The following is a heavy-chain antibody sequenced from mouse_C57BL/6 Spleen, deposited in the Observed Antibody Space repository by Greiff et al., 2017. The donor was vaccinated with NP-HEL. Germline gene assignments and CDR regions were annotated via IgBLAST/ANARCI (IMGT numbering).Heavy chain of an antibody. CDR1: GYSFTGYF. D-gene: IGHD1-1*01. CDR2: INPYNGDT. Sequence: EVQLQQSGPELVKPGDSVKISCKASGYSFTGYFMNWVMQSHGKSLEWIGRINPYNGDTFYNQKFKGKATLTVDKSSSTAHMELRSLTSEDSAVYYCARDENYGSTWYFDVWGTGTTVTVSS. V-gene: IGHV1-20*01. J-gene: IGHJ1*03. CDR3: ARDENYGSTWYFDV.